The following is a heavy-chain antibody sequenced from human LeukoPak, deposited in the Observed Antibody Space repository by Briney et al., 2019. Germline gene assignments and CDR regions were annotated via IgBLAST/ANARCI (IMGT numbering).Heavy chain of an antibody. J-gene: IGHJ4*02. CDR1: GFTFSSYG. Sequence: GGSLRLSCAASGFTFSSYGMHWVRQAPGKGLEWVAFIRYDGSNKYYADSVKGRFTISRDNSKNTLYLQMNSLRAEDTAVYYCAKDRGVWGSYRYFDYWGQGTLVTVSS. D-gene: IGHD3-16*02. CDR3: AKDRGVWGSYRYFDY. CDR2: IRYDGSNK. V-gene: IGHV3-30*02.